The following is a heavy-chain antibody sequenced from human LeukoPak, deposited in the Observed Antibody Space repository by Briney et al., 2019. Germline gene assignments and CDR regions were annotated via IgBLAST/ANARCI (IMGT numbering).Heavy chain of an antibody. CDR2: IYPGDSDT. V-gene: IGHV5-51*01. CDR1: GYSFTSYW. J-gene: IGHJ4*02. D-gene: IGHD3-22*01. CDR3: ARPRRRDYYDSSGAFDY. Sequence: GESLKISCKGSGYSFTSYWIGWVRQMPGKGLEWMGIIYPGDSDTRYSPSFQGQVTISADKSISTAYLRWSSLKASDTAMYYCARPRRRDYYDSSGAFDYWGQGTLVTVSS.